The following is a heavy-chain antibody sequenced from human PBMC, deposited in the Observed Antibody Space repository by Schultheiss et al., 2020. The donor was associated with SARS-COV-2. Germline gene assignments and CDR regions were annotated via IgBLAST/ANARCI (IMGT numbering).Heavy chain of an antibody. CDR1: GFTFSSYW. V-gene: IGHV3-74*01. J-gene: IGHJ4*02. CDR3: AKTTVVVVAANPDY. CDR2: INSDGSST. Sequence: GGSLRLSCAASGFTFSSYWMHWVRQAPGKGLVWVSRINSDGSSTSYADSVKGRFTISRDNAKNTLYLQMNSLRAEDTAVYYCAKTTVVVVAANPDYWGQGTLVTVSS. D-gene: IGHD2-15*01.